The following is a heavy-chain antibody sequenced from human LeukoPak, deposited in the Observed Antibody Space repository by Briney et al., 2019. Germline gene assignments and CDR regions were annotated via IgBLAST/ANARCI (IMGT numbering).Heavy chain of an antibody. CDR2: NNVAGNS. Sequence: SETLSLSCTVSGGFIHTYNWIWIRQPAGKGLEWVGRNNVAGNSYYNPSLKGRVSISVDRPNNRFSLELTSVTAADTAVYYCARDREHSYGSDLDHWGQGILVTVSS. J-gene: IGHJ4*02. V-gene: IGHV4-4*07. CDR1: GGFIHTYN. CDR3: ARDREHSYGSDLDH. D-gene: IGHD5-18*01.